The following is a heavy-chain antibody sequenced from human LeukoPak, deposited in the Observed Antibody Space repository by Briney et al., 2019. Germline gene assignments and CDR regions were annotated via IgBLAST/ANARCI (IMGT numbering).Heavy chain of an antibody. J-gene: IGHJ3*02. D-gene: IGHD5-18*01. V-gene: IGHV3-73*01. CDR3: TGMWIQLWLSSEAFDI. CDR1: GFTFSGSA. Sequence: GGSLRLSCAASGFTFSGSAMHWVRQASGKGLEWVGRIRSKANSYATAYAASVKGRFTISRDDSKNTAYPQMNSLKTEDTAVYYCTGMWIQLWLSSEAFDIWGQGTMVTVSS. CDR2: IRSKANSYAT.